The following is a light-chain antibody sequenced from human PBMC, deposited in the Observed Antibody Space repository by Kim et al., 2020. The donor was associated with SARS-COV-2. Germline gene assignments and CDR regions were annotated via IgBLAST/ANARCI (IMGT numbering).Light chain of an antibody. CDR2: DNN. J-gene: IGLJ3*02. CDR1: TSNIASNP. V-gene: IGLV1-44*01. Sequence: RVTISCSGTTSNIASNPVNWYQQVPGTAPKLLIYDNNRRPSGVPDRFSGSKSGTSASLAISGLESEDEADYYCVAWDDGLHTWMFGGGTQLTVL. CDR3: VAWDDGLHTWM.